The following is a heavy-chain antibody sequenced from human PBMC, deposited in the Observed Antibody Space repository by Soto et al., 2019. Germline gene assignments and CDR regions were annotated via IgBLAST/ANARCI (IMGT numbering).Heavy chain of an antibody. V-gene: IGHV4-61*01. Sequence: QVQLQESGPGLVKPSETLSLTCTVSGGSVSSGNYFWSWIRQPPGKGLEWIGYIYYSGRTNYNPSLKSRVTILGDTSKNQFSLKLTSVTAADTAVYYCARDVPSYYGSGSIDYWGQGTLVTVSS. D-gene: IGHD3-10*01. CDR3: ARDVPSYYGSGSIDY. CDR2: IYYSGRT. CDR1: GGSVSSGNYF. J-gene: IGHJ4*02.